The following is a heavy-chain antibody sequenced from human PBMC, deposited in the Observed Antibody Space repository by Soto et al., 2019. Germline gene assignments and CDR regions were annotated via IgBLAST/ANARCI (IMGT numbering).Heavy chain of an antibody. J-gene: IGHJ4*02. CDR3: ARTNYYASSGDYVGLDY. CDR2: IYFSGDA. D-gene: IGHD3-22*01. Sequence: QVQLQESGPGLVKPSQTVSLTCTVSGDSITSGGHYWSWIRQHPGKGLEWIGYIYFSGDANYNPSLRSRVSLSIEMSYNQFSLTLTSVTAADTAIYFCARTNYYASSGDYVGLDYWGQGILVTVSS. CDR1: GDSITSGGHY. V-gene: IGHV4-31*03.